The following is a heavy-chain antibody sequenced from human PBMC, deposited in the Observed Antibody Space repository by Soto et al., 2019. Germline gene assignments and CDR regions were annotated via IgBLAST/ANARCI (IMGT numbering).Heavy chain of an antibody. D-gene: IGHD6-6*01. CDR3: ARDPQYSTSPIVFDY. V-gene: IGHV1-18*01. CDR1: GYSFTRFG. J-gene: IGHJ4*02. Sequence: QVQLLQSGAEVKKPGASVRVSCKASGYSFTRFGISWVRQAPGQGLEWVGRISTYNGNTKYAQKLQGRVTVSTSTTTSTAYRESTSLRSYATAMYYFARDPQYSTSPIVFDYWGQGTLLTVSS. CDR2: ISTYNGNT.